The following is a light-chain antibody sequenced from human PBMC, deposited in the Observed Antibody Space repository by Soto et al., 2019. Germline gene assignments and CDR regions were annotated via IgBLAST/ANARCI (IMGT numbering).Light chain of an antibody. CDR2: DAS. CDR3: QQRSNWPKT. V-gene: IGKV3-11*01. J-gene: IGKJ1*01. Sequence: EVVLTQSPATLSLSPGERATLSCRASQSVSSYLAWCQQKPGQAPRLLIYDASNRATGIPARFSGSGSGTDFTLTISSLEPEDFAVYYCQQRSNWPKTFGQGTKVAIK. CDR1: QSVSSY.